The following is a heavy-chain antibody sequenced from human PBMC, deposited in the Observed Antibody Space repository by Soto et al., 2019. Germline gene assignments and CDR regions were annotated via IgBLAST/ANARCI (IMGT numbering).Heavy chain of an antibody. J-gene: IGHJ4*02. CDR3: ARRYCSGGSCYSYYFDY. CDR1: SGSISSSNW. V-gene: IGHV4-4*02. Sequence: QVQLQESGPGLVKPSGTLSLTCAVSSGSISSSNWWSWVRQPPGKGLEWIGEIYHSGSTNYNPSLKSRVTISVDKSKNQFSLKLSSVTAADTAVYYCARRYCSGGSCYSYYFDYWGQGTLVTVSS. D-gene: IGHD2-15*01. CDR2: IYHSGST.